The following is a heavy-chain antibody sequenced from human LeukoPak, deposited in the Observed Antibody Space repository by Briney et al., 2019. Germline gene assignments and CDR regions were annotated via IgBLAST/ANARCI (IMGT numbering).Heavy chain of an antibody. J-gene: IGHJ3*02. CDR3: AKWDDLWSGYNAFDI. V-gene: IGHV3-23*01. CDR1: GFTFSSYA. CDR2: ISGSGGST. D-gene: IGHD3-3*01. Sequence: GGSLRLSCAASGFTFSSYAMSWVRQAPGKGLEWVSAISGSGGSTYYADSVKGRFTISRDNSKNTLYLQMNSLRAEDMAVYYCAKWDDLWSGYNAFDIWGQGTMVTVSS.